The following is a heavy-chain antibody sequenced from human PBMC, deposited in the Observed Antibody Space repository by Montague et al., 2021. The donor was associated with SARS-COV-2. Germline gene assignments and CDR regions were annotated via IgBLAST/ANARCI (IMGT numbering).Heavy chain of an antibody. J-gene: IGHJ5*02. D-gene: IGHD2-2*01. Sequence: TLSLTCTVSGGSISSDGYYWSWIRQHPGKGLEWVGYTYYSGSTYYNPSLKSRVTISVDTSKNQFSLKLSAVTAADTAVYYCARAVSSTGFSWVGWFDPWGQGTLVTVSS. CDR2: TYYSGST. CDR1: GGSISSDGYY. CDR3: ARAVSSTGFSWVGWFDP. V-gene: IGHV4-31*03.